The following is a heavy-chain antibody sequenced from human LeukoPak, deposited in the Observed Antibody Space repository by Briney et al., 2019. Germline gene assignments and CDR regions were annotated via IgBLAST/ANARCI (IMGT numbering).Heavy chain of an antibody. Sequence: SVKVSCKASGGTFSSYAISWVRQAPGQGLEWMGGIIPIFGTANYAQKFQGRVTITTDESTSTAYMELSSLRSEDTAVYYCARNLGYCSSTSCLHFDAFDIWGQGTMVTVSS. CDR2: IIPIFGTA. CDR3: ARNLGYCSSTSCLHFDAFDI. J-gene: IGHJ3*02. CDR1: GGTFSSYA. D-gene: IGHD2-2*01. V-gene: IGHV1-69*05.